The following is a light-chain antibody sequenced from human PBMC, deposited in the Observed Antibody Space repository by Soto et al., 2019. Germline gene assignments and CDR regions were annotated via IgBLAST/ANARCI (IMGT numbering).Light chain of an antibody. CDR2: DAS. CDR1: HYLGNS. Sequence: DIQMTQSPSSLSASVGDRVTITCQASHYLGNSLSWSQQKPGKAPKLLISDASNLETGVPSRFSASASGTDFTFTISSLQPEDTATYYCQQYDSLPFTFGRGTKVDIK. J-gene: IGKJ4*01. CDR3: QQYDSLPFT. V-gene: IGKV1-33*01.